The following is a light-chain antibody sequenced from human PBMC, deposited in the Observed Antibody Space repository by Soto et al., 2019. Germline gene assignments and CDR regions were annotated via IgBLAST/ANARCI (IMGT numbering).Light chain of an antibody. V-gene: IGLV3-21*02. CDR1: NIGSKT. Sequence: SSELTQPPSVSVAPGQTARITCGGNNIGSKTVHWYQRKPGQAPVVVVFDDSDRPSGIPDRFSGSNSGNTPTLTISRVEAGDEADYYCQVWDSDTDHVVFGGGTKVTVL. CDR3: QVWDSDTDHVV. CDR2: DDS. J-gene: IGLJ3*02.